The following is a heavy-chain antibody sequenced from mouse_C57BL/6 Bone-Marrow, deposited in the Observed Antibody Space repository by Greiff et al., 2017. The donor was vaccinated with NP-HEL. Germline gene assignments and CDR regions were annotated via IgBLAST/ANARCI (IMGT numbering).Heavy chain of an antibody. D-gene: IGHD1-1*01. CDR3: ARTTVVARRYFDV. CDR2: INPYNGGT. J-gene: IGHJ1*03. CDR1: GYTFTDYY. V-gene: IGHV1-19*01. Sequence: VQLQQSGPVLVKPGASVKMSCKASGYTFTDYYMNWVKQSHGKSLEWIGVINPYNGGTSYNQKFKGKATLTVDKSSSTAYMELNSLTSEDSAVYYCARTTVVARRYFDVWGTGTTVTVSS.